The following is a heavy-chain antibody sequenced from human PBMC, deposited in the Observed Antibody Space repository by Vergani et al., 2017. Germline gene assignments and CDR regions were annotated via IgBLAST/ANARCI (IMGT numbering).Heavy chain of an antibody. CDR1: GGSITYGAFY. CDR3: AREYSSSVGFLAY. J-gene: IGHJ4*02. CDR2: IYTSEST. D-gene: IGHD6-6*01. Sequence: QLQLQESGPGLVKPSETLSLTCTVSGGSITYGAFYWGWIRQSPGKGLEWIGSIYTSESTNYNPSLKSRVTMSVDTSKNQFSLKLSSVTAAGTAVYYCAREYSSSVGFLAYWGQGTLVTVSS. V-gene: IGHV4-39*07.